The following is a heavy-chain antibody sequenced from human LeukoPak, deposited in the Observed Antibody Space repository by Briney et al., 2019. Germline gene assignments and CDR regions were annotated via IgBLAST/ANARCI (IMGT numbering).Heavy chain of an antibody. D-gene: IGHD7-27*01. CDR2: ISPKSGDT. CDR1: GYTFSDYY. V-gene: IGHV1-2*02. Sequence: ASVKVSCKASGYTFSDYYMHWWRQAPGQRLEWLGWISPKSGDTNFAQNFQGRVTMTRDTSISTAYMELSSLTSDDRAVYYCARGPNTGAFDAWSQGTLVTVSS. CDR3: ARGPNTGAFDA. J-gene: IGHJ4*02.